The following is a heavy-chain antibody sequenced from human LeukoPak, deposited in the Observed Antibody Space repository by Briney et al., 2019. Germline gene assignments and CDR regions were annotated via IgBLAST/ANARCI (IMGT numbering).Heavy chain of an antibody. V-gene: IGHV3-23*01. CDR1: GFTFSNYA. D-gene: IGHD4-23*01. J-gene: IGHJ4*02. CDR2: ISDSGRST. Sequence: GGSLRLSCAASGFTFSNYAMGWDRQAPGEGLEWVSAISDSGRSTYYADSVKGRFTISRDNSKSAVYLQMNSLRAEDTAIYYCARDAPGNSHTLDYWGQGTLVTVSS. CDR3: ARDAPGNSHTLDY.